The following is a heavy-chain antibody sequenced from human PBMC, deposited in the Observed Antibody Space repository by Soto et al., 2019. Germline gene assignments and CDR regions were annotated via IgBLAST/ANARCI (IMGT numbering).Heavy chain of an antibody. J-gene: IGHJ4*02. D-gene: IGHD1-26*01. CDR3: ARRSGSYSYFDY. Sequence: SVKVSCKASGGTFSSYAISWVRQAPGRGLEWMGGIIPIFGTANYAQKFQGRVTITADESTSTAYMKLSSLRSEDTAVYYCARRSGSYSYFDYWGQGTLVTVSS. CDR2: IIPIFGTA. V-gene: IGHV1-69*13. CDR1: GGTFSSYA.